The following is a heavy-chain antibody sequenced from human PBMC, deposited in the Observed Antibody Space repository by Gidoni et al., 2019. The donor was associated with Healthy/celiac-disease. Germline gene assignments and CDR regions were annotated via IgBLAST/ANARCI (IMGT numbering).Heavy chain of an antibody. J-gene: IGHJ6*02. CDR3: ARMPRAVYGIDV. CDR1: GFSLSTSGMR. V-gene: IGHV2-70*04. Sequence: QVTLKESGPALVKPTQTLTLTCTFSGFSLSTSGMRVSWIRQPPGKALEWLARIDWDADKFYSTALKTRLTISTYTSKNQVVLTMTNMDPLDTATYYCARMPRAVYGIDVWGQGTTVTVSS. CDR2: IDWDADK. D-gene: IGHD6-19*01.